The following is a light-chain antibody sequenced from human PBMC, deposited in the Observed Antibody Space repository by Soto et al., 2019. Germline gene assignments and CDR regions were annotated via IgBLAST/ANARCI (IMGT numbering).Light chain of an antibody. Sequence: DIQMTQSPSTLSASVGDRVTITCRASQSISTWLAWYQQKPGKAHTRLIYKPSNLDGGVPSRFRGSGSGTAFNITLSSLQPDDFAAYYCQKYNTCLLTFGGGTTVQIK. CDR3: QKYNTCLLT. V-gene: IGKV1-5*03. J-gene: IGKJ4*01. CDR1: QSISTW. CDR2: KPS.